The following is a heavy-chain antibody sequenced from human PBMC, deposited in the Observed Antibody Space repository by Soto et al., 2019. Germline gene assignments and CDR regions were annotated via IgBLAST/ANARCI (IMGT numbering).Heavy chain of an antibody. CDR3: AKRVRQWLGPSDFNY. CDR1: GCTFSGYG. J-gene: IGHJ4*02. CDR2: VSHDGRNT. Sequence: VQLVESGGGVVQPGRSLRLSCVASGCTFSGYGMHWVRQAPGKELEWVAVVSHDGRNTHYAESVKGRFTIARASAKDTVSLEMTSMRAEDTAVYYCAKRVRQWLGPSDFNYWGQGALVTFSS. V-gene: IGHV3-30*18. D-gene: IGHD6-19*01.